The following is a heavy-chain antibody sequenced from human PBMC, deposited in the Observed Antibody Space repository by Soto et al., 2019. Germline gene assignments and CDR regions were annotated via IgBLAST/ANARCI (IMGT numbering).Heavy chain of an antibody. CDR1: GFTFDDFS. V-gene: IGHV3-9*01. CDR2: ISWNSGTV. Sequence: GGSLRLSCAASGFTFDDFSMYWVRQAPGKGLEWVSGISWNSGTVGYADSVKGRFTISRDNARNSLYMQVNSLRTEDTALYFCAKSFSRGYDYRGFLESWGLGTLVTVSS. CDR3: AKSFSRGYDYRGFLES. D-gene: IGHD5-12*01. J-gene: IGHJ4*02.